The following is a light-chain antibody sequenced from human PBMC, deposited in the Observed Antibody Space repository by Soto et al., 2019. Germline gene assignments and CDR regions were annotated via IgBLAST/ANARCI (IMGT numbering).Light chain of an antibody. J-gene: IGLJ1*01. Sequence: QSVLTQPPSVSGAPGQRVTLSCTGNTSNLGAGYDVHWYQQLPGAAPKLVIFGNRNRPSGVPERFSGSKSGTSASLAITGLQAEDEADYYCCSYAGSSTFSYVFGTGTKVTVL. CDR1: TSNLGAGYD. CDR2: GNR. V-gene: IGLV1-40*01. CDR3: CSYAGSSTFSYV.